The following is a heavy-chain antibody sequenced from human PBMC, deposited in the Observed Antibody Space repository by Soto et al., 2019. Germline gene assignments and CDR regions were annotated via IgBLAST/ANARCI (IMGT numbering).Heavy chain of an antibody. J-gene: IGHJ6*04. V-gene: IGHV1-69*12. Sequence: QVQLMQSGAEVMKPGSSVKVSCKASGGTFSRFAFSWVRQAPGQGLEWMGGIMPLFGTVNYAQKFQGRVTITADESTSTVYMDLSSLRSGDTAIYYCALCTVEVRFNYYYGMDVWGEGTTVTVSP. CDR2: IMPLFGTV. D-gene: IGHD4-17*01. CDR1: GGTFSRFA. CDR3: ALCTVEVRFNYYYGMDV.